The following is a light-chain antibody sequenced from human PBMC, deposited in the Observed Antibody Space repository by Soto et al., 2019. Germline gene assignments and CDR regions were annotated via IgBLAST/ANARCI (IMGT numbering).Light chain of an antibody. CDR1: QTVSSN. CDR2: GAS. CDR3: RQYNDWPPIT. V-gene: IGKV3-15*01. J-gene: IGKJ4*01. Sequence: EIVMTQSPATLSVSPGERATLSCRASQTVSSNLAWYQQKPGQTPRLLIFGASTRATGIPARFSGSGSGTEFTLTISSLQSEDSAVYFCRQYNDWPPITCGGGTKGDIK.